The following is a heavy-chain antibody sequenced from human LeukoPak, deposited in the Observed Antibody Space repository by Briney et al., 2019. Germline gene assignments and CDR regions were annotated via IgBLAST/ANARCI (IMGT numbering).Heavy chain of an antibody. V-gene: IGHV3-48*04. D-gene: IGHD6-13*01. CDR3: ARFGQRTAAGVFDY. CDR2: ISSSSSTI. J-gene: IGHJ4*02. Sequence: GSLRLSCAASGFTFSSYSMNWVRQAPGKGLEWVSYISSSSSTIYYADSVKGRFTISRDNAKNSLYLQMNSLRAEDTAVYYCARFGQRTAAGVFDYWGQGTLVTVSS. CDR1: GFTFSSYS.